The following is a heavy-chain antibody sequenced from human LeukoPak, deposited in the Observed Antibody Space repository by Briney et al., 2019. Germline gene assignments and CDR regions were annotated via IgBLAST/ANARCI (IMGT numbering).Heavy chain of an antibody. D-gene: IGHD4-23*01. CDR3: ARHRGGNSRWYFDY. J-gene: IGHJ4*02. CDR2: IYYSGST. CDR1: GGSISSSSYY. V-gene: IGHV4-39*01. Sequence: SETLSLTCTVSGGSISSSSYYWGWIRRPPGKGLEWIGSIYYSGSTYYNPSLKSQVTISVDTSKNQFSLKLSSVTAADTAVYYCARHRGGNSRWYFDYWGQGTLVTVSS.